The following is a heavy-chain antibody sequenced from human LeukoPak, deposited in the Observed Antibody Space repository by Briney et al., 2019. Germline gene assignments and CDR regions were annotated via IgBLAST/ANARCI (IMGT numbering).Heavy chain of an antibody. Sequence: PGGSLRLSCAASGFTFSSYWMHWVRQAPGKGLVWVSRISPDGSTTGHADSVKGRFTTSRDNAKNTLFLQMNSLRAEDTAVYYCARDRYCSSTSCYRAPYYYYGMDVWGQGTTVTVSS. CDR2: ISPDGSTT. CDR3: ARDRYCSSTSCYRAPYYYYGMDV. J-gene: IGHJ6*02. D-gene: IGHD2-2*01. V-gene: IGHV3-74*01. CDR1: GFTFSSYW.